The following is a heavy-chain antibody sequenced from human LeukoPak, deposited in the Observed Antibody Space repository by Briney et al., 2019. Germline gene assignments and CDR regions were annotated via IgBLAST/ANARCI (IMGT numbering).Heavy chain of an antibody. CDR2: ISYDGSNK. V-gene: IGHV3-30-3*01. CDR1: GFTFSSYA. J-gene: IGHJ4*02. D-gene: IGHD5-12*01. Sequence: GRSLRLSCAASGFTFSSYAMHWVRQAPGKGLEWVAVISYDGSNKYYADSVKGRFTIFRDSSKNTLYLQMNSLRAEDTAVYYCARGVATIDYWGQGTLVTVSS. CDR3: ARGVATIDY.